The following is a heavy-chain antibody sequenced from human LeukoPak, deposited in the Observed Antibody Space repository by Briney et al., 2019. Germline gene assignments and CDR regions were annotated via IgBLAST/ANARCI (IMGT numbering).Heavy chain of an antibody. CDR2: IYQSETA. CDR3: ARENGYKYDY. CDR1: GYSISSGYF. D-gene: IGHD5-24*01. Sequence: SETLSLTCTVSGYSISSGYFWGWMRQPPGKGLEWIGSIYQSETAHYNPSLKSRVTISVDTSKNQFSLKLRSVTAADTAVYYCARENGYKYDYWGQGTLVTVSS. J-gene: IGHJ4*02. V-gene: IGHV4-38-2*02.